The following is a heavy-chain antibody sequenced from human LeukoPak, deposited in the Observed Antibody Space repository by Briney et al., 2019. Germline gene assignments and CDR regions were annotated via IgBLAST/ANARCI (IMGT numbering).Heavy chain of an antibody. CDR1: GYSFTTYW. J-gene: IGHJ5*02. D-gene: IGHD5-18*01. CDR3: AGRGDIQLAEWFDP. CDR2: IDPSDSYT. Sequence: AGESLKISCKGSGYSFTTYWISWVRQMPGKGLEWMGRIDPSDSYTNYSPSFQGHVTISADKSISTAYLQWSSLKASDTAMYYCAGRGDIQLAEWFDPWGQGTLVTVSS. V-gene: IGHV5-10-1*01.